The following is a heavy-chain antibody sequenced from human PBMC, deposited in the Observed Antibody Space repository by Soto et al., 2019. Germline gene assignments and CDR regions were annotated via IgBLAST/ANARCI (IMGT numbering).Heavy chain of an antibody. CDR1: GGSISSGDYY. D-gene: IGHD5-18*01. V-gene: IGHV4-30-4*01. CDR3: ARSNSYGPTASDY. J-gene: IGHJ4*02. CDR2: IYYSGST. Sequence: SETLSLTCTVSGGSISSGDYYWSWIRQPPGKGLEWIGYIYYSGSTYYNPSLKSRVTISVDTSKNQFSLKLSSVTAADTAVYYCARSNSYGPTASDYWGQGTLFT.